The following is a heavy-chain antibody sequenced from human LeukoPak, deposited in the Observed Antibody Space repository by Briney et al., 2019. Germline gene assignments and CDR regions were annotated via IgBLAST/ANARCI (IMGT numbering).Heavy chain of an antibody. CDR2: IRYDGSNK. D-gene: IGHD5-18*01. CDR1: GFTFSSYG. V-gene: IGHV3-30*02. J-gene: IGHJ3*02. CDR3: ARTSRDTAMVLSFDI. Sequence: GGSLRLSCAASGFTFSSYGMHWVRQAPGKGLEWVAFIRYDGSNKYYADSVKGRFTISRDNSKNTLYLQMNSLRAEDTAVYYCARTSRDTAMVLSFDIWGQGTMVTVSS.